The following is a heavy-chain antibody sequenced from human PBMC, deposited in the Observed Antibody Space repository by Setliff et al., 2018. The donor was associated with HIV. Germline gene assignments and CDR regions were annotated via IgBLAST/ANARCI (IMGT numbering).Heavy chain of an antibody. CDR3: VHSLLGAPMVDY. Sequence: SETLSLTCAVYGGSFSGYYWSWIRQPPGKGLEWIGEINHSGSTNYSPSLKGRVTISVDTSKNQFSLRLSSVTAADTAVYYCVHSLLGAPMVDYWGQGTLVTVSS. J-gene: IGHJ4*02. V-gene: IGHV4-34*01. CDR2: INHSGST. D-gene: IGHD3-16*01. CDR1: GGSFSGYY.